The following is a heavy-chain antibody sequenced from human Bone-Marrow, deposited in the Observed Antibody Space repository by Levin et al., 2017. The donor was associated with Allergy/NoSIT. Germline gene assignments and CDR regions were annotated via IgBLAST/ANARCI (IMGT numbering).Heavy chain of an antibody. V-gene: IGHV3-53*01. D-gene: IGHD3-22*01. CDR3: ARSHPGSLSLLY. Sequence: ETLSLTCAASGFSVSSNYMSWVRQAPGKGLEWVSVIYGGGSTFYADSVKGRFSISSDNSKNTVFLQMNTLRAEDTAVYYCARSHPGSLSLLYWGQGTLVTVSS. J-gene: IGHJ4*02. CDR1: GFSVSSNY. CDR2: IYGGGST.